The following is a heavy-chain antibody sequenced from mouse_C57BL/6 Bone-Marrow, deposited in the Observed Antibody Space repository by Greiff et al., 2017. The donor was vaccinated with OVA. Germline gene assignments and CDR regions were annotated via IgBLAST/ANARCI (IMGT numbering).Heavy chain of an antibody. D-gene: IGHD3-1*01. V-gene: IGHV1-50*01. J-gene: IGHJ2*01. CDR3: ASELGV. Sequence: QVQLQQSGAELVKPGASVKLSCKASGYTFTSYWMQWVKQRPGQGLEWIGEIDPSDSYTNYNQKFKGKATLTVDTSSSTAYMQLSSLPSEDSAVNYCASELGVWGQGTTLTVSS. CDR1: GYTFTSYW. CDR2: IDPSDSYT.